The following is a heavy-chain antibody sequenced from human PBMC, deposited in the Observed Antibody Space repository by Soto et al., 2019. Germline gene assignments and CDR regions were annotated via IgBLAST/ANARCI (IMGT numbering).Heavy chain of an antibody. CDR3: ARDSLTFDWLSTGAFDI. CDR2: IYYSGST. V-gene: IGHV4-31*02. D-gene: IGHD3-9*01. Sequence: ISSGGYYWSWIRQHPGKGLEWIGYIYYSGSTYYNPSLKGRVTISVDTSKNQFSLKLSSVTAADTAVYYCARDSLTFDWLSTGAFDIWGQGTMVTVSS. CDR1: ISSGGYY. J-gene: IGHJ3*02.